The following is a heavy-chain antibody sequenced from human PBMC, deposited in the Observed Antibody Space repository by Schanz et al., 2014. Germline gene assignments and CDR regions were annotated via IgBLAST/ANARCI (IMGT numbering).Heavy chain of an antibody. CDR3: ARGGPAYYFDD. J-gene: IGHJ4*02. V-gene: IGHV3-23*01. CDR2: VSRSTPDI. CDR1: GFIFGSSV. Sequence: EVQLLESGGGLIQPGGSLRLSCAASGFIFGSSVMAWVRQAPGKGLEWVSYVSRSTPDIYYADSVKGRFTISRDNSKNTVYIQMNSLRAEDTAVYYCARGGPAYYFDDWGQGTLVTVSS.